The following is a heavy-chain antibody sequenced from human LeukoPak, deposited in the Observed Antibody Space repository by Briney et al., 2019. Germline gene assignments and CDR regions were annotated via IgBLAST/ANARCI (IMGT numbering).Heavy chain of an antibody. CDR1: GFTFSSYA. CDR2: ISYDGSNK. CDR3: ARESISTVTVFDY. J-gene: IGHJ4*02. Sequence: PGGSLRLSCAASGFTFSSYAMHWVRQAPGKGLEWVAVISYDGSNKYYADSVKGRFTISRDNSKNTLYLQMNSLRAEDTAVYYCARESISTVTVFDYWGQGTLVTVSS. D-gene: IGHD4-17*01. V-gene: IGHV3-30*04.